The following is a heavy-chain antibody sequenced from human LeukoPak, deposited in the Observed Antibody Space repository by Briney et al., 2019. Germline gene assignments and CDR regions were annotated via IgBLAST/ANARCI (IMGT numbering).Heavy chain of an antibody. CDR2: ISGSGGST. CDR1: GFTFSSYA. V-gene: IGHV3-23*01. CDR3: ARASYSYGSPFDY. Sequence: GGSLRLSCAASGFTFSSYAMSWVRQAPGKGLEWVSAISGSGGSTYYADSVKGRFTISRDNSKNTLYLQMNSLRAEDTAVYYCARASYSYGSPFDYWGQGTLVTVSS. D-gene: IGHD5-18*01. J-gene: IGHJ4*02.